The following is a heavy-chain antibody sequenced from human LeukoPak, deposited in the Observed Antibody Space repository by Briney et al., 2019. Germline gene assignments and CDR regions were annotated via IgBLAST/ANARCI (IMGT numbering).Heavy chain of an antibody. CDR1: GFTFSSYG. Sequence: PGGSLRLSCAASGFTFSSYGMHWVRQAPGKGLEWVGRIKSKTDGGTTDYAAPVKGRFTISRDDSKNTLYLQMNSLKTEDTAVYYCTTDLSQTYGDYGKTDYWGQGTLVTVSS. J-gene: IGHJ4*02. D-gene: IGHD4-17*01. CDR3: TTDLSQTYGDYGKTDY. V-gene: IGHV3-15*01. CDR2: IKSKTDGGTT.